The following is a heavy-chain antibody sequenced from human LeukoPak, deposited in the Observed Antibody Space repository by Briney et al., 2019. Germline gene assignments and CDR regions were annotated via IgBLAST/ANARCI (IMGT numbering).Heavy chain of an antibody. V-gene: IGHV4-4*07. CDR1: GGSISSYY. D-gene: IGHD6-19*01. CDR3: ARDEGSGWYAY. J-gene: IGHJ4*02. Sequence: SETLSLTCTVSGGSISSYYWSWIRQPAGRGLEWIGRIHTSGSTNYNPSLKSRITMSGDTSKNLFSLRLTSVTAADTAIYYCARDEGSGWYAYWGQGTLVTVSS. CDR2: IHTSGST.